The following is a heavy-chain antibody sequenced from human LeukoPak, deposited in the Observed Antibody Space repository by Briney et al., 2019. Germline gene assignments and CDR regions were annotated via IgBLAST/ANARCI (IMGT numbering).Heavy chain of an antibody. V-gene: IGHV4-34*01. D-gene: IGHD2-8*01. Sequence: KASETLSLTCAVYGGSFSGYYWSWIRQPPGKGLEWIGEINHSGSTNYNPSLKSRVTISVDTSKNQFSLKLSSVTAADTAVYYCARAGVSGGMDVWGQGTTVTVSS. J-gene: IGHJ6*02. CDR1: GGSFSGYY. CDR2: INHSGST. CDR3: ARAGVSGGMDV.